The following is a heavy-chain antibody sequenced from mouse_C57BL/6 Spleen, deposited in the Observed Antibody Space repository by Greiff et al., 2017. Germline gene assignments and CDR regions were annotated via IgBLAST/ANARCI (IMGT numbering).Heavy chain of an antibody. V-gene: IGHV1-54*01. J-gene: IGHJ2*01. CDR3: ARGLLKYFDD. CDR2: INPGSGGT. D-gene: IGHD2-10*01. Sequence: VQLQQSGAELVRPGTSVKVSCKASGYAFTNYLIEWVKQRPGQGLEWIGVINPGSGGTNYNEKFKGKATLTADKSSSTAYMQLSSLTSEDSAVYFCARGLLKYFDDWGQGTTLTVSS. CDR1: GYAFTNYL.